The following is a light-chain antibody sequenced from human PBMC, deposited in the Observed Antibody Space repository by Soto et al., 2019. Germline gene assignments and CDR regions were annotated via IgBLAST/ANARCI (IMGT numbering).Light chain of an antibody. CDR1: NSDVGGYNY. CDR3: SSYTSISNLYV. V-gene: IGLV2-14*01. Sequence: SVLTQPASVSVSPGESISISCTGTNSDVGGYNYVSWYQQHPGKAPELMIYEVSHRPSGVSNRFSGSKSDNTASLTISGLQAEDEADYYCSSYTSISNLYVFGTGTKVTAL. J-gene: IGLJ1*01. CDR2: EVS.